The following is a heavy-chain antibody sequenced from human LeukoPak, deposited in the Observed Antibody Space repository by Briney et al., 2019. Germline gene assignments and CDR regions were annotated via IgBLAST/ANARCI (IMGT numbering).Heavy chain of an antibody. CDR3: AKAPMEDSWYIHFDY. D-gene: IGHD6-13*01. Sequence: GSLRLSCAASGSTVSSNYMSWVRQAPGKGLEWVSAITNSGDNTYYADSVKGRFTISRDNSKNTLYLQINSLRAEDTAIYYCAKAPMEDSWYIHFDYWGQGTLVTVSS. V-gene: IGHV3-23*01. CDR1: GSTVSSNY. CDR2: ITNSGDNT. J-gene: IGHJ4*02.